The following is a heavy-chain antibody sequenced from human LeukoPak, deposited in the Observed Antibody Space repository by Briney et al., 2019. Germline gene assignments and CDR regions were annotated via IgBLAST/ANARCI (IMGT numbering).Heavy chain of an antibody. D-gene: IGHD2-15*01. CDR2: IHSSGNT. J-gene: IGHJ5*02. CDR1: GGSISSYY. CDR3: GRAGRYCSGGSCYGENWFDP. Sequence: SETLSPTCTVSGGSISSYYWNWIRQPPGKGLEWLGDIHSSGNTRYNPSVRSRVTMSVDTSKNQFSLKLSSVTAADTAVYYCGRAGRYCSGGSCYGENWFDPWGQGTLVTVSS. V-gene: IGHV4-59*01.